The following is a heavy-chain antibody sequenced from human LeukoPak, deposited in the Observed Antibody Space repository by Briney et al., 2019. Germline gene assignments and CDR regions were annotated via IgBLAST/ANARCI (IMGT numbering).Heavy chain of an antibody. D-gene: IGHD3-16*01. V-gene: IGHV4-38-2*02. CDR2: IPHSGNT. CDR3: ARHLLGRKSLGYMDV. J-gene: IGHJ6*03. Sequence: PSETLSLTCTVSGYSISSGYYWGWIRQSPGKGLEWIGTIPHSGNTYYNSSLKSRVTISVDTSKNQFSLKLSSVTAADTAVYYCARHLLGRKSLGYMDVWGKGTTVTISS. CDR1: GYSISSGYY.